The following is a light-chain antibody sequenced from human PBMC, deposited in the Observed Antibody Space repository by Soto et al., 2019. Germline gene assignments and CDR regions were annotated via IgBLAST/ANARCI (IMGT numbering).Light chain of an antibody. CDR3: QQDDSYSWT. J-gene: IGKJ1*01. Sequence: DIQMTQSPSSLSASVGDRVTITCRASQGIRNDLGWYQQKPGKAPKCLIYEASTLQSGVPSRFSGSGSGTEFTLNISSMRLDDFANYYCQQDDSYSWTFGKGTKVDIK. CDR1: QGIRND. V-gene: IGKV1-17*01. CDR2: EAS.